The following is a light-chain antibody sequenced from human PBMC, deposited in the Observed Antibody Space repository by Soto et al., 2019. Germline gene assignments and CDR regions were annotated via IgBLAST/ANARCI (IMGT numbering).Light chain of an antibody. Sequence: IQLTQSPTSLSASVGDRVTITCRASQGISSYLTWYQQKPGKAPKLLIYAASTLQSGVPSRFSGSGSGTEYTLTTSCRQSAEVAANYCQQYCSKTPGTFGRGTKVDI. CDR1: QGISSY. CDR3: QQYCSKTPGT. J-gene: IGKJ4*02. CDR2: AAS. V-gene: IGKV1-9*01.